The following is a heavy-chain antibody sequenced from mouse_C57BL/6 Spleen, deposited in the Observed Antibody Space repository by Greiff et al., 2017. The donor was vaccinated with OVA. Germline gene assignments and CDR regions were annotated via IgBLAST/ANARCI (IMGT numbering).Heavy chain of an antibody. CDR2: ISDCGSYT. Sequence: DVKLVESGGGLVKPGGSLKLSCAASGYTFSSYAMSWVRQTPEKRLAWVATISDCGSYTYYPDNVKGRVTISIDNAKNNLYLQMSHLKSEDTAMYYCARRDPSLGYDAMDDWGQGTSVTVSS. CDR3: ARRDPSLGYDAMDD. J-gene: IGHJ4*01. D-gene: IGHD4-1*01. CDR1: GYTFSSYA. V-gene: IGHV5-4*03.